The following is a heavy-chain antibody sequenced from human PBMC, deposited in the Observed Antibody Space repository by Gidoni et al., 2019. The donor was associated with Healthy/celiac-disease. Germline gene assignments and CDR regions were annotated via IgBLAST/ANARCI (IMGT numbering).Heavy chain of an antibody. D-gene: IGHD2-2*01. CDR1: GYTLTSYA. Sequence: GEVKKPGASVKVSCKASGYTLTSYAMHWVRQAPGQRLEWMGWINAGNGNTKYSQTFQGRVTITRYTSASTAYMELCSLISEDTAVYYCSRDIVVVPAALDAFDICGQRIMVTVSS. CDR3: SRDIVVVPAALDAFDI. V-gene: IGHV1-3*01. CDR2: INAGNGNT. J-gene: IGHJ3*02.